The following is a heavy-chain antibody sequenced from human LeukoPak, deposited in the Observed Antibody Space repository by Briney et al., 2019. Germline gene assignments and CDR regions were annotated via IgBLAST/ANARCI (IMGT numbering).Heavy chain of an antibody. Sequence: SETLSLTCTVSSGSISSHYWSWIRPSPERGLWWIGFIYYTGTTRYNPTLRGRVTMSVDSSRKHFPLKLTSMTAADTALYYCARLLNNDNAGDPDTFDMWGQGTMVTVSS. V-gene: IGHV4-59*11. CDR3: ARLLNNDNAGDPDTFDM. D-gene: IGHD2-21*02. J-gene: IGHJ3*02. CDR1: SGSISSHY. CDR2: IYYTGTT.